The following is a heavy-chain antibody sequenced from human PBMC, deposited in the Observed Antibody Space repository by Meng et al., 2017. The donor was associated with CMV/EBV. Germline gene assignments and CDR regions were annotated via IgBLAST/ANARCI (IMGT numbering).Heavy chain of an antibody. CDR1: GGSFSGYY. V-gene: IGHV4-34*01. CDR2: INHSGST. CDR3: ARGGNWFDP. J-gene: IGHJ5*02. Sequence: WGQWRLQPSWTLSLTCAVYGGSFSGYYWSWIRQPPGKGLEWIGEINHSGSTNYNPSLKSRVTISVDTSKNQFSLKLSSVTAADTAVYYCARGGNWFDPWGQGTLVTVSS.